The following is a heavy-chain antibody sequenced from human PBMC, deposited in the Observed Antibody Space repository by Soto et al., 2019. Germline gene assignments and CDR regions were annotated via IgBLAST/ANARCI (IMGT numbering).Heavy chain of an antibody. Sequence: XETLSLTCTVSGGSISSYYWSWIRQPPGKGLEWIGYIYYSGSTNYNPSLKSRVTISVDTSKNQFSLKLRSVTAADTAVYYCARSGIDFWSGPNWFDPWGQGTLVTVSS. V-gene: IGHV4-59*01. CDR2: IYYSGST. CDR3: ARSGIDFWSGPNWFDP. CDR1: GGSISSYY. J-gene: IGHJ5*02. D-gene: IGHD3-3*01.